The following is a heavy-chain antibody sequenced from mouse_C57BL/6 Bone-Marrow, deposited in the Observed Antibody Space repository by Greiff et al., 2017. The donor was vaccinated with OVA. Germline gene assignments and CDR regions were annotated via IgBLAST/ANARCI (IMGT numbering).Heavy chain of an antibody. CDR1: GYTFTSYW. CDR3: ARRDHPLAMDY. CDR2: IYPGSGST. V-gene: IGHV1-55*01. Sequence: QVQLKQPGAELVKPGASVKMSCKASGYTFTSYWITWVKQRPGQGLEWIGDIYPGSGSTNYNEKFKSKATLTVDTSSSTAYMQLSSLTSEDSAVYYCARRDHPLAMDYWGQGTSVTVSS. J-gene: IGHJ4*01.